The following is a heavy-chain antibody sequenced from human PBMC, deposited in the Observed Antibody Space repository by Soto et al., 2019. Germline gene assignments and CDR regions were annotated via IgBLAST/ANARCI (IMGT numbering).Heavy chain of an antibody. J-gene: IGHJ5*02. CDR1: GFSISRSA. CDR2: IAYDGSNR. Sequence: QVQLVESGGGVVQPGRSLRLSCAASGFSISRSAMHWVRQAPGKGLEWVAVIAYDGSNRWYADSAKGRFTISRDNSKNTVYLEMSSLRGEDTAVYYCARDLQAGTDNVNWFAPWGQGTLFTVSS. V-gene: IGHV3-30*04. D-gene: IGHD1-1*01. CDR3: ARDLQAGTDNVNWFAP.